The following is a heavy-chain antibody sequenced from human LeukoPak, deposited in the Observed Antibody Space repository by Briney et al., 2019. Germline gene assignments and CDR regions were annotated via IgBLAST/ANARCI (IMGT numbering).Heavy chain of an antibody. J-gene: IGHJ4*02. CDR2: ISGGSGYI. D-gene: IGHD6-19*01. Sequence: PGGSLRLSCAASGFTFSRYSMNWVRQAPGKGLEWVSYISGGSGYIYYADSVKGRFTISRDNAKNSLYLQMNSLRAEDTAVYYCARAIAVAEGYWGQGTLVTVSS. CDR1: GFTFSRYS. CDR3: ARAIAVAEGY. V-gene: IGHV3-21*01.